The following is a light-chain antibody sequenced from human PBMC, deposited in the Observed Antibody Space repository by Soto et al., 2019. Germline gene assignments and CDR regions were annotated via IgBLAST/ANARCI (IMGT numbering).Light chain of an antibody. CDR1: QSVSSSY. CDR2: DAS. CDR3: QQYGSSRT. V-gene: IGKV3-20*01. J-gene: IGKJ1*01. Sequence: VLTQSPSTLSFSPGGRATLSCRASQSVSSSYLAWYQQKPGQAPRLLIYDASTRATGIPDRFSGSGSGTDFSLTISRLESEDFAVYFCQQYGSSRTFGLGTKVDIK.